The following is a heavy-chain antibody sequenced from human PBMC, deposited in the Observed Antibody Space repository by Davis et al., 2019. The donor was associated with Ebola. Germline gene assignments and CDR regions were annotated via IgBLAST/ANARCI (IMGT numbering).Heavy chain of an antibody. D-gene: IGHD4-23*01. CDR3: ARGTGGNSYY. V-gene: IGHV4-61*01. CDR2: IYYSGST. J-gene: IGHJ4*02. CDR1: GDSISSSSYY. Sequence: GSLRLSCTVSGDSISSSSYYWSWIRQPPGKGLEWIGYIYYSGSTNYNPSLKSRVTISVDTSKNQFSLKLSSVTAADTAVYYCARGTGGNSYYWGQGTLVTVSS.